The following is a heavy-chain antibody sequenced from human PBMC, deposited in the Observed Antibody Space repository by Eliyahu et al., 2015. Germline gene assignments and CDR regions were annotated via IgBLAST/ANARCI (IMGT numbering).Heavy chain of an antibody. CDR2: IYSGGNT. J-gene: IGHJ6*02. CDR3: ARARSLLPAAGGDV. CDR1: GFTVSSNY. D-gene: IGHD2-2*01. V-gene: IGHV3-66*01. Sequence: EVQLVESGGGLVQPGGSLRLSCAAXGFTVSSNYMSWVRQAPGKGLEWVSVIYSGGNTYYADSVKGRFTISRDNSENTLYLQMNSLRAEDTALYYCARARSLLPAAGGDVWGQGTTVTVSS.